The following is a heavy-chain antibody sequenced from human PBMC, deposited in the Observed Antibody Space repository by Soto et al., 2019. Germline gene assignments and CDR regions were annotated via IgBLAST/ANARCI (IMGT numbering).Heavy chain of an antibody. D-gene: IGHD6-19*01. CDR3: ASPQQWLGQRGDFDY. CDR1: GFTFSSYW. V-gene: IGHV3-7*05. J-gene: IGHJ4*02. CDR2: IRQDGSDK. Sequence: EVQLVESGGGLVQPGGSLRLSCAASGFTFSSYWMSWVRQDPGKGLEWVANIRQDGSDKYYVDSVKGRFTISRDNSKNSLYLQMNSLRAEDTAIYYCASPQQWLGQRGDFDYWGQGTLVTVSS.